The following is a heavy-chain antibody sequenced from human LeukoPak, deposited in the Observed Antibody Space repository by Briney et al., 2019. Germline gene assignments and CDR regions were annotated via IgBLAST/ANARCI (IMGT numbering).Heavy chain of an antibody. CDR2: IIPIFGTA. J-gene: IGHJ4*02. CDR3: ARDGLGYCSSTSCYPFDY. V-gene: IGHV1-69*06. CDR1: GGTFCSYA. Sequence: SVHVSSKASGGTFCSYAISWVRQAPGQGVEWRGGIIPIFGTANYAQKFQGRVTITAEKSTSTAYMELSSLRSEDTAVYYCARDGLGYCSSTSCYPFDYWGQGTLVTVSS. D-gene: IGHD2-2*01.